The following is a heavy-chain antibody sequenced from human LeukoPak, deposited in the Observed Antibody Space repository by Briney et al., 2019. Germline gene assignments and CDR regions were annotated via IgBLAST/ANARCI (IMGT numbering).Heavy chain of an antibody. CDR3: ARDHSGPKYYDYVWGSPLYP. D-gene: IGHD3-16*01. CDR2: ISAYNGNT. J-gene: IGHJ5*02. CDR1: GYTFTSYG. Sequence: GASVKVSCKASGYTFTSYGISWVRQAPGQGLEWMGWISAYNGNTNYAQKLQGRVTMTTDTSTSTAYMELRSLRSDDTAVYYCARDHSGPKYYDYVWGSPLYPWGQGTLVTVSS. V-gene: IGHV1-18*01.